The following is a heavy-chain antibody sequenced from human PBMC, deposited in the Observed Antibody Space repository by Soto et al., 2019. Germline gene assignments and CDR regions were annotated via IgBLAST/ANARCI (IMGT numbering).Heavy chain of an antibody. CDR2: IYYSGST. Sequence: QLQLQESGPGLVKPSETLSLTCTVSGGSISSSSYYWGWIRQPPGKGLEWIGSIYYSGSTYYNPSLKSRVTISVDTSKNQFFLKLSSVTAADTAVYYCARQGSGTTFLYYYYYMDVWGKGTTVTVSS. V-gene: IGHV4-39*01. J-gene: IGHJ6*03. CDR1: GGSISSSSYY. D-gene: IGHD1-7*01. CDR3: ARQGSGTTFLYYYYYMDV.